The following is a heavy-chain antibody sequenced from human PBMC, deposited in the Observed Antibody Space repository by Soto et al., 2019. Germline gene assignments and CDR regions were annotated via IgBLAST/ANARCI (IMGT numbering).Heavy chain of an antibody. D-gene: IGHD2-15*01. CDR3: ARDPGIVGVVAARCDAFDI. Sequence: EVQLVESGGGLVQPGGSLRLSCAASGFTFSSYSMNWVRQAPGKGLEWVSYISSSSSTIYYADSVKGRLTISRDNAKNSLYLQMNSLRAGDTAVYYCARDPGIVGVVAARCDAFDIWGQGTMVTVSS. J-gene: IGHJ3*02. CDR1: GFTFSSYS. CDR2: ISSSSSTI. V-gene: IGHV3-48*01.